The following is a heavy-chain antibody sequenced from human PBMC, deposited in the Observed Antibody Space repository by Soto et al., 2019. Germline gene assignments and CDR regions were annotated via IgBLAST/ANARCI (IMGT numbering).Heavy chain of an antibody. CDR2: ISWDGGST. J-gene: IGHJ6*02. D-gene: IGHD6-19*01. Sequence: GGSLRLSCAASGFTFDDYAMHWVRQAPGKGLEWVSLISWDGGSTYYADSVKGRFTISRDNSKNSLYLQMNSLRAEDTALYYCAKDIYSSGPDYYYGMDVWGQGTTVTVSS. CDR3: AKDIYSSGPDYYYGMDV. CDR1: GFTFDDYA. V-gene: IGHV3-43D*04.